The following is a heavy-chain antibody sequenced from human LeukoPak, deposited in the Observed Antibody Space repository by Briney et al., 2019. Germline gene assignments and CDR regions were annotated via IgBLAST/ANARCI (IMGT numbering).Heavy chain of an antibody. CDR2: IYYSGST. Sequence: IPSETLSLTCTVSGVSVSSGSYYWSWIRQPPGKGLEWIGCIYYSGSTNYNPSLKSRVTISVDTSKNQFSLKLSSVTAADTAVYYCARGKFREKYDFWSGYYSNWFDPWGQGTLVTVSS. J-gene: IGHJ5*02. CDR1: GVSVSSGSYY. D-gene: IGHD3-3*01. CDR3: ARGKFREKYDFWSGYYSNWFDP. V-gene: IGHV4-61*01.